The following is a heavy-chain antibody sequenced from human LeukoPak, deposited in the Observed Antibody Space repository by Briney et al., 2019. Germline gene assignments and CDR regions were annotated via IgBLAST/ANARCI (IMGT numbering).Heavy chain of an antibody. CDR1: GGSISSSSYY. J-gene: IGHJ4*02. CDR3: ARLFGHYYGSGKDY. V-gene: IGHV4-39*01. CDR2: IYYSGST. Sequence: SETLSLTCTVSGGSISSSSYYWGWIRQPPGKGLEWIGSIYYSGSTYYNPSLKSRVTISVDTSKNQFSLKLSSVTAADTAVYYCARLFGHYYGSGKDYWGQGTLVTVSS. D-gene: IGHD3-10*01.